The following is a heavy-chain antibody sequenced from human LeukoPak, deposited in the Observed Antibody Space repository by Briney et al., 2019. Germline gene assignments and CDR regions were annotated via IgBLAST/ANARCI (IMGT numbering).Heavy chain of an antibody. Sequence: GGSLRLSCAASGFTFSSYAMSWVRQAPGKGLEWVSAISGSGGSTYYADSVKGRFTISRDNSKNTLYLQMNSLRAEDTAVYYCAKETTYYYGSGSYEDYWGQGTLVTVSS. V-gene: IGHV3-23*01. CDR1: GFTFSSYA. J-gene: IGHJ4*02. D-gene: IGHD3-10*01. CDR3: AKETTYYYGSGSYEDY. CDR2: ISGSGGST.